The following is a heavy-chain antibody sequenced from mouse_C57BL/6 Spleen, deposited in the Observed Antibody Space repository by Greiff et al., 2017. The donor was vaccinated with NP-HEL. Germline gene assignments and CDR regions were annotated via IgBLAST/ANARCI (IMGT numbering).Heavy chain of an antibody. J-gene: IGHJ4*01. CDR2: IYPRDGST. CDR3: ARIYYSYNVRHYYAMDY. D-gene: IGHD2-12*01. Sequence: VQLQQSGPELVKPGASVKLSCKASGYTFTSYDINWVKQRPGQGLEWIGWIYPRDGSTKYNEKFKGKATLTVDTSSSTAYMELHSLTSEDSAVYFCARIYYSYNVRHYYAMDYWGQGTSVTVSS. CDR1: GYTFTSYD. V-gene: IGHV1-85*01.